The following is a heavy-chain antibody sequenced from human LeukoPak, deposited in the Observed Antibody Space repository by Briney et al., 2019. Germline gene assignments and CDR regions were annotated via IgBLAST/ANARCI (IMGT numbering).Heavy chain of an antibody. D-gene: IGHD1-26*01. V-gene: IGHV3-23*01. CDR3: ANGPLVHAPYYFDY. CDR1: GFTFDDYA. J-gene: IGHJ4*02. Sequence: PGGSLRLSCAASGFTFDDYAMSWVRQAPGKGLEWVSTISGSGGSTYYADSVKGRFTISRDNSKNTLYLQMNSLRAEDTAVYYCANGPLVHAPYYFDYWGQGTLVAVSS. CDR2: ISGSGGST.